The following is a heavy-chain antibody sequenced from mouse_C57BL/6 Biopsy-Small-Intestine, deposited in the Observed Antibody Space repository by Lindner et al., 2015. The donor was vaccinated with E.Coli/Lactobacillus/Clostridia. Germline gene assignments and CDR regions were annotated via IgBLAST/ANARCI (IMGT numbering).Heavy chain of an antibody. V-gene: IGHV1-18*01. D-gene: IGHD1-1*02. CDR3: HYYGSGRDY. CDR2: ISPNSGVT. J-gene: IGHJ4*01. CDR1: GYTFTNYY. Sequence: SVKVSCKASGYTFTNYYLHWVRQAPGHGLEWMGRISPNSGVTHYAQKFQGRVTMTRDTSISTAYMELSRLRSDDTAVYYCHYYGSGRDYWGQGTLVTVSS.